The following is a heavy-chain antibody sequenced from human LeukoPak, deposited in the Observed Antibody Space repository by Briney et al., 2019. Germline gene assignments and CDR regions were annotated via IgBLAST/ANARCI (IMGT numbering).Heavy chain of an antibody. CDR1: RGSISGYS. D-gene: IGHD4/OR15-4a*01. CDR2: IYYSGDT. CDR3: VRGPYGASISKWFDP. Sequence: PSETLSLTCTVSRGSISGYSWSWIRQSPGGGLEWIGYIYYSGDTAYNPSLRSRVTMSADTSKNQLSLQLSSMTTADTAVYYCVRGPYGASISKWFDPWGQGTQVIVSP. V-gene: IGHV4-59*01. J-gene: IGHJ5*02.